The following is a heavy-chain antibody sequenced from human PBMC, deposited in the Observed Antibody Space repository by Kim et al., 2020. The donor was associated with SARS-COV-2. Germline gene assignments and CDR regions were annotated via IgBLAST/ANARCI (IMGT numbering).Heavy chain of an antibody. V-gene: IGHV1-2*06. J-gene: IGHJ5*02. CDR3: ARERAAAGNWFDP. Sequence: ASVKVSCKASGYTFTGYYMHWVRQAPGQGLEWMGRINPNSGGTNYAQKFQGRVTMTRDTSISTAYMELSRLRSDDTAVYYCARERAAAGNWFDPWGQGTLVTVSS. CDR1: GYTFTGYY. CDR2: INPNSGGT. D-gene: IGHD6-13*01.